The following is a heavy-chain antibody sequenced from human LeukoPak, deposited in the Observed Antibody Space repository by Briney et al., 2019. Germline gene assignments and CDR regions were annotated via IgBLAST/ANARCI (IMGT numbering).Heavy chain of an antibody. CDR3: ARGVPRITMVRGGAYYYYYMDV. CDR2: INHSGST. V-gene: IGHV4-34*01. J-gene: IGHJ6*03. Sequence: PSETLSLTCAVYGGSFSGYYWSWIRQPPGKGLEWIGEINHSGSTNYNPSLKSRVTISVETSKNQFSLKLSSVTAADTAVYYCARGVPRITMVRGGAYYYYYMDVWGKGTTVTVSS. CDR1: GGSFSGYY. D-gene: IGHD3-10*01.